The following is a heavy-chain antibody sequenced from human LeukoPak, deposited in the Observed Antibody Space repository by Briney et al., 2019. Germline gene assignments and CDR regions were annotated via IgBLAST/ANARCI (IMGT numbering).Heavy chain of an antibody. CDR1: GFTFSSYW. Sequence: GGSLRLSCAASGFTFSSYWMHWIRHTPGKGPVWVSRIKGDGSSTSYADSVKGRFTISRDNAKNTLYLQMNSLRAEDTAVYYCARRVDLDVWGQGTTVTVSS. V-gene: IGHV3-74*01. J-gene: IGHJ6*02. CDR3: ARRVDLDV. CDR2: IKGDGSST. D-gene: IGHD3-3*01.